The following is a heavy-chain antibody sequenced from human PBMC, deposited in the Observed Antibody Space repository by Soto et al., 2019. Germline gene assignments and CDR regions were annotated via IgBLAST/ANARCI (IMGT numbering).Heavy chain of an antibody. D-gene: IGHD1-26*01. CDR2: ISYDGSDQ. CDR1: GFTFRGYA. Sequence: GGSLRLSCVASGFTFRGYAMHWVRQTPEKGLEWVAVISYDGSDQHYQQSVKGRFNISRDNPKNTLYLQMNNLRPEDTAVYYCAKDVGDQGHFDSWGQGALVTVSS. V-gene: IGHV3-30*18. CDR3: AKDVGDQGHFDS. J-gene: IGHJ4*02.